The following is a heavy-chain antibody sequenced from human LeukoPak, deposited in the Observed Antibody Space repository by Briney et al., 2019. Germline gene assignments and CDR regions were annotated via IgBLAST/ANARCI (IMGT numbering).Heavy chain of an antibody. V-gene: IGHV1-46*01. CDR1: GYTFTSYY. CDR3: AKDSSSNVDPRSY. CDR2: INPSGGST. Sequence: ASVKVSCKASGYTFTSYYMHWVRQAPGQGLEWMGIINPSGGSTSYAQKFQGRVTMTRDMSTSTVYMELSSLRSEDTAVYYCAKDSSSNVDPRSYWGQGTLVTVSS. J-gene: IGHJ4*02. D-gene: IGHD6-6*01.